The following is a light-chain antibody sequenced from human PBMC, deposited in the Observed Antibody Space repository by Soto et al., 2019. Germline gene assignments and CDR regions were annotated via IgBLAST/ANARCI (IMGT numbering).Light chain of an antibody. J-gene: IGKJ2*01. Sequence: EIVLTQSPGTLSLSPGERATLSCRASQSVSSSYLAWYQQKPGQAPRLLISGASSRATGIPDRFSGSGSGTDFTLTISRLEPEDFAVYYCQQYGSLPYTFGQGTELEIK. CDR1: QSVSSSY. CDR2: GAS. CDR3: QQYGSLPYT. V-gene: IGKV3-20*01.